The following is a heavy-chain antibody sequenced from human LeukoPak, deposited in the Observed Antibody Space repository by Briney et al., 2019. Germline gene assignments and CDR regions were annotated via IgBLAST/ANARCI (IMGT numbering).Heavy chain of an antibody. CDR3: ATLVRGVIRVIDY. CDR1: GGSISGYY. J-gene: IGHJ4*02. CDR2: IHYSGST. D-gene: IGHD3-10*01. Sequence: KPSETLSLTCIVSGGSISGYYWSWIRQPPGKGLEWIGSIHYSGSTYYNPSLKSRVTTSVDTSKNQFSLKMSSVTAADTAVYYCATLVRGVIRVIDYWGQGTLVTVSS. V-gene: IGHV4-59*12.